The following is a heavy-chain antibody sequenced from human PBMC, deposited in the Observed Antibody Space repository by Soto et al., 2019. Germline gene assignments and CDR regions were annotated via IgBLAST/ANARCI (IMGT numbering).Heavy chain of an antibody. D-gene: IGHD6-13*01. CDR3: ARVRGTAGKRYFDY. J-gene: IGHJ4*02. V-gene: IGHV4-59*01. CDR2: TYYSGST. CDR1: GGSMIAYY. Sequence: SETLSLTCTVSGGSMIAYYWNWMRQPPGKGRQWIGYTYYSGSTTYNPSLKSRVTISVDSSKNQFSLKLDSVTPADTAVYYCARVRGTAGKRYFDYWGPGTLVTVSS.